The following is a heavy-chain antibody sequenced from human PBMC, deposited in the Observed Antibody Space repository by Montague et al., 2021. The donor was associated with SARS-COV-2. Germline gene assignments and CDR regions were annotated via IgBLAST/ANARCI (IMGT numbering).Heavy chain of an antibody. J-gene: IGHJ5*02. CDR3: ARMGAEKGMLWFGEYNGFDP. CDR1: GGSFSGYH. D-gene: IGHD3-10*01. CDR2: INQSGNT. V-gene: IGHV4-34*01. Sequence: SETLSLTCGVSGGSFSGYHWSWIRQPPGEGLEWIGEINQSGNTNYNPSLQSRVTISVDTSRNRLSLKVTSVTAADTAVYYCARMGAEKGMLWFGEYNGFDPWGQGTLVTVSS.